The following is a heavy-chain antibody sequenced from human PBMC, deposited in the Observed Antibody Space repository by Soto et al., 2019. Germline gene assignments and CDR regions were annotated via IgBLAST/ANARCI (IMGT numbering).Heavy chain of an antibody. D-gene: IGHD6-19*01. Sequence: PGGSLRLSCAASGFTFSSYAMSWVRQAPGKGLEWVSAISGSGGSTYYADSVKGRFTISRDNSKNTLYLQMNSLRAEDTAVYYCAKDRYSSGWYRRWDYWGQGTLVTVSS. V-gene: IGHV3-23*01. J-gene: IGHJ4*02. CDR1: GFTFSSYA. CDR2: ISGSGGST. CDR3: AKDRYSSGWYRRWDY.